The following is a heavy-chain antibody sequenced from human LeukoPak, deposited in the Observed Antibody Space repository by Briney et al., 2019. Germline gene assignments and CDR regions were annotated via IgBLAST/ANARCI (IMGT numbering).Heavy chain of an antibody. Sequence: PGGSLRLSFAVSGFGVHTFAMSWVRRAPGKGLEWRACITKYDGRLYYADSVRGRFTISRDTSQNELYLQMNSLRVDDSAIYYCAKDHSADGWPTFEYWGRETLVTVSS. CDR3: AKDHSADGWPTFEY. CDR2: ITKYDGRL. D-gene: IGHD5-24*01. J-gene: IGHJ4*02. CDR1: GFGVHTFA. V-gene: IGHV3-23*01.